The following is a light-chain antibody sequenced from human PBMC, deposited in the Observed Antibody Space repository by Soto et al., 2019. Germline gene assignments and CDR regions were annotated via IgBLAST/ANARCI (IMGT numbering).Light chain of an antibody. J-gene: IGLJ2*01. CDR2: GVS. V-gene: IGLV2-14*01. Sequence: QSALTQPASVSGPPGQSITISCTGTSSDVGSYNYVSWYQQHPGKAPKLMIYGVSNRPSGGSNRFSASKSANTASLTIAGLQAEDEADYYCSSYTSSSTILFGGGTKVTVL. CDR1: SSDVGSYNY. CDR3: SSYTSSSTIL.